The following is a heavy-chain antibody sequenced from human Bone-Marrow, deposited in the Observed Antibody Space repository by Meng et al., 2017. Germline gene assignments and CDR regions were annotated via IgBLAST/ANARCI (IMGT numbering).Heavy chain of an antibody. CDR3: ASWIYSCGWQ. D-gene: IGHD6-19*01. J-gene: IGHJ4*02. Sequence: QRQMQESATGLWNLSGAPAFPCVVRCGSISSIDGWSWVRQPPGKGLEWIGEIYHGGDTNYNPSLKSRVTIAIDRSKNQFSLKLSSVTAADTAVYYCASWIYSCGWQWGQGTLVTVSS. V-gene: IGHV4/OR15-8*02. CDR2: IYHGGDT. CDR1: CGSISSIDG.